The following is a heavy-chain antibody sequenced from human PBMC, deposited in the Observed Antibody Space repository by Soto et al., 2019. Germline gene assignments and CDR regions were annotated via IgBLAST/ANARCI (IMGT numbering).Heavy chain of an antibody. Sequence: ASLKVSCKSSGYSFTSYGISRVRQAPGQGLEWMGWISAYNGNTNYAQKLQGRVTMTTDTSTSTAYMELRSLRSDDTAVYYCARVVLQIRFDPWGQGNLVTGSS. CDR3: ARVVLQIRFDP. J-gene: IGHJ5*02. V-gene: IGHV1-18*04. CDR1: GYSFTSYG. D-gene: IGHD3-10*01. CDR2: ISAYNGNT.